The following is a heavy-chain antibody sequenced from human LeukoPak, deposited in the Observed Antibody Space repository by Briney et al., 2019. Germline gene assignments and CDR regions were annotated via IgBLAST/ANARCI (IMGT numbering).Heavy chain of an antibody. V-gene: IGHV3-48*01. CDR2: ISSSGSTI. Sequence: GGSLRLSCAASGFTFSSYWMSWVRQAPGKGLEWVSYISSSGSTIYYADSVKGRFTISRDNSKNTLYLQMNSLRAEDTAVYYCAKDGGLPYNWFDPWGQGTLVTVSS. D-gene: IGHD5-12*01. J-gene: IGHJ5*02. CDR3: AKDGGLPYNWFDP. CDR1: GFTFSSYW.